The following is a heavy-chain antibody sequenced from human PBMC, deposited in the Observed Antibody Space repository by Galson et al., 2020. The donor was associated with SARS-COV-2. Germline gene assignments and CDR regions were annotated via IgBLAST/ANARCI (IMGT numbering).Heavy chain of an antibody. CDR3: ARTAVTHYYYYGMAV. V-gene: IGHV4-59*08. Sequence: ETSETLSLTCTVSGGSLSSYYWSWIRQSPGKGLEWIGYIYYSGNTNYNPSLKSRVTISVDTSKNQFSLKLNSVTAADTAVYYCARTAVTHYYYYGMAVWGQGTTVTVSS. CDR1: GGSLSSYY. D-gene: IGHD4-4*01. CDR2: IYYSGNT. J-gene: IGHJ6*02.